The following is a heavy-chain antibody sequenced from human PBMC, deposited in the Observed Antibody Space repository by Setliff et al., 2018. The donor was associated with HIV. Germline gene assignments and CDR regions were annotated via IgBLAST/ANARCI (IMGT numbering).Heavy chain of an antibody. D-gene: IGHD3-22*01. CDR1: GGSISNSDFY. Sequence: SETLSLTCTVSGGSISNSDFYWGWIRQSPGKGLEWIGSIYYRGATYYNPTLQSRVTISADTSKNQFYLKLTSVTAADTAIYYCARPYDSLYGWGQGVLVTDSS. V-gene: IGHV4-39*01. CDR2: IYYRGAT. J-gene: IGHJ4*02. CDR3: ARPYDSLYG.